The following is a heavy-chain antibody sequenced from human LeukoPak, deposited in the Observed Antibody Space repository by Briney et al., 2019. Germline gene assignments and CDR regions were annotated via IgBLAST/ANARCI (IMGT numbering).Heavy chain of an antibody. Sequence: SEALSLTCAVYGGSFSGYYWSWIRQPPGKGLEWIGEINHSGSTNYNPSLKSRVTISVDTSKNQFSLKLSSVTAADTAVYYCARLKKYGSGYYYNYYYYYMDVWGKGTTVTVSS. CDR3: ARLKKYGSGYYYNYYYYYMDV. CDR1: GGSFSGYY. CDR2: INHSGST. D-gene: IGHD3-22*01. V-gene: IGHV4-34*01. J-gene: IGHJ6*03.